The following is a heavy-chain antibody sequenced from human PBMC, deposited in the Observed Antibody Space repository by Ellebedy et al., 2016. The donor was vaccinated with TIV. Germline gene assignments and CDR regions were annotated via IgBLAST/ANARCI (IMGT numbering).Heavy chain of an antibody. V-gene: IGHV4-39*07. Sequence: SETLSLTXTVSGGSISSSNYYWGWIRQPPGKGLEWIGIISYSGYTYYNPSLQSRVTISVDTSKNQFSLKLSSVTAAETAVYYCARVAYYYDSSGYYYYYYYGMDVWGQGTTVTVSS. D-gene: IGHD3-22*01. CDR2: ISYSGYT. J-gene: IGHJ6*02. CDR1: GGSISSSNYY. CDR3: ARVAYYYDSSGYYYYYYYGMDV.